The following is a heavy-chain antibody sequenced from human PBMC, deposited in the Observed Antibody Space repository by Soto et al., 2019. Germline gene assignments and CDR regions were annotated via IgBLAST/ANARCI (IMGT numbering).Heavy chain of an antibody. J-gene: IGHJ4*02. D-gene: IGHD4-17*01. Sequence: GGSLRLSCAASGFTFGSYAGSWVRQAPGRGLEWVSAISGSGGSTYYADSVKGRFTISRDNSKNTLYLQMNSLRAEDTAVYYCAKDYGDYLYYFDYWGQGTLVTVSS. CDR3: AKDYGDYLYYFDY. CDR2: ISGSGGST. CDR1: GFTFGSYA. V-gene: IGHV3-23*01.